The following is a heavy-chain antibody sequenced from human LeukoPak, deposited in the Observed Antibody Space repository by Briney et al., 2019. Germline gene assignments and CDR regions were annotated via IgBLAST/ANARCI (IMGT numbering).Heavy chain of an antibody. D-gene: IGHD4-17*01. J-gene: IGHJ6*02. CDR1: GFTFGNYA. CDR2: ISGNGDTT. V-gene: IGHV3-23*01. Sequence: GGSLRLSCAVSGFTFGNYAATWVRQAPGKGLEWVSTISGNGDTTFYADSVKGRFTISRDNSKNTLSLQMNSLRAEDTAIYYCAKEPSDYGRHYYYGMDVWGQGTTVTVSS. CDR3: AKEPSDYGRHYYYGMDV.